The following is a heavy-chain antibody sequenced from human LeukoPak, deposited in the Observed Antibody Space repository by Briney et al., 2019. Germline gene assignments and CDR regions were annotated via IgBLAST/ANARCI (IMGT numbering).Heavy chain of an antibody. CDR3: AKSQYQLLYRWGFDP. D-gene: IGHD2-2*02. CDR1: GFTLSSYD. CDR2: ITSGGST. J-gene: IGHJ5*02. Sequence: GGSLRLSCAASGFTLSSYDMSWVRQAPGKGLEWVSAITSGGSTYYADSVKGRFAVSRDNSYNSLSLQMNSLRAEDTAVYYCAKSQYQLLYRWGFDPWGQGTLVTVSS. V-gene: IGHV3-23*01.